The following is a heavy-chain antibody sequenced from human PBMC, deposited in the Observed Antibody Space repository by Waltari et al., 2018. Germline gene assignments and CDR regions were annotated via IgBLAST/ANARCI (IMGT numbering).Heavy chain of an antibody. CDR1: GYTFTSYD. J-gene: IGHJ6*02. V-gene: IGHV1-8*01. D-gene: IGHD5-12*01. Sequence: QVQLVQSGAEVKKPGASVKVSCKASGYTFTSYDINWVRQATGQGLEWMGWMNPNRGNTGYDQKFQGRVTMTRTTSISTAYMELSSLRSEDTAVYYCARGRSGYSGYGHRPYYYYGMDVWGQGTTVTVSS. CDR2: MNPNRGNT. CDR3: ARGRSGYSGYGHRPYYYYGMDV.